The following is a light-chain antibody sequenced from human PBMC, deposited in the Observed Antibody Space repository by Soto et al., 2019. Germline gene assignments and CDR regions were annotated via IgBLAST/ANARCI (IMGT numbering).Light chain of an antibody. J-gene: IGLJ1*01. CDR2: EVT. CDR1: ASDIGRYNY. Sequence: QSVLTQPPSASGSPGQSVTISCIGTASDIGRYNYVSWYQHHPGKAPKLIIYEVTKRPSGVPDRFSGSKSGNTASLNVSGLQADDEADYYCNSYVGSNNYVFGTGTKVTVL. CDR3: NSYVGSNNYV. V-gene: IGLV2-8*01.